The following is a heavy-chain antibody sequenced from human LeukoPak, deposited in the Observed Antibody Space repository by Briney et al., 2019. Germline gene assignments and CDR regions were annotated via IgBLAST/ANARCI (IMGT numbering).Heavy chain of an antibody. V-gene: IGHV4-59*01. CDR2: IYYSGST. CDR1: GGSISSYY. Sequence: SETLSLTCTVSGGSISSYYWSWIRQPPGKGLEWIGYIYYSGSTNYNPSLKSRVTISVDTSKNQFSLKLSSVTAADTAVYYCARAVSFCDAFDIWGQGTMVTVSS. D-gene: IGHD3-16*01. CDR3: ARAVSFCDAFDI. J-gene: IGHJ3*02.